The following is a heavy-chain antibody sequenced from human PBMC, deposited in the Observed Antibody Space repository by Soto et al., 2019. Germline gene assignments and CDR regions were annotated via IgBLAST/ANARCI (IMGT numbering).Heavy chain of an antibody. Sequence: GESLKISCKGSGYSFTSYWIGWVRQMPGKGLEWMGIIYPGDSDTRYSPSFQGQVTIPADKSISTAYLQWSSLKTSDTAMYYCARPSELYGDYGWGALDIWGQGTMVTVSS. D-gene: IGHD4-17*01. J-gene: IGHJ3*02. V-gene: IGHV5-51*01. CDR1: GYSFTSYW. CDR3: ARPSELYGDYGWGALDI. CDR2: IYPGDSDT.